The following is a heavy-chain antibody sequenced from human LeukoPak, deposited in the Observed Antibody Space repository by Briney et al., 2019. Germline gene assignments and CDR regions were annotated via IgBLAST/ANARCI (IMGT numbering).Heavy chain of an antibody. CDR1: GFTFSSYE. CDR2: ISSSGSTI. J-gene: IGHJ6*03. V-gene: IGHV3-48*03. Sequence: GGSLRLSCAASGFTFSSYEMNWVRQAPGKGLEWVSYISSSGSTIYYADSVKGRFTISRDNAKNSLYLQMNSLRAEDTAVYYCARHSGYEGYYYYYYYMDVWGKGTTVTISS. D-gene: IGHD5-12*01. CDR3: ARHSGYEGYYYYYYYMDV.